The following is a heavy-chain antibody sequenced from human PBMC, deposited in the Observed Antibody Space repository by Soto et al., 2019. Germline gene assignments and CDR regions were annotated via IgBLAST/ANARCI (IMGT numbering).Heavy chain of an antibody. CDR1: GGTFSSYA. Sequence: GASVKVSCKASGGTFSSYAISWVRQAPGQGLEWMGGIIPIFGTANYAQKFQGRVTITADESTSTAYMELSSLRSEDTAVYYCARVKPTTVVTPYYYYGMDVWGQGTTVTVSS. CDR3: ARVKPTTVVTPYYYYGMDV. D-gene: IGHD4-17*01. V-gene: IGHV1-69*13. J-gene: IGHJ6*02. CDR2: IIPIFGTA.